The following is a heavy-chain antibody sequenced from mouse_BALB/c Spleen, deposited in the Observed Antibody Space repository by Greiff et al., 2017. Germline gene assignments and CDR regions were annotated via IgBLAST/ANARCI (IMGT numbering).Heavy chain of an antibody. Sequence: VQRVESGAELAKPGASVKMSCKASGYTFTSYWMHWVKQRPGQGLEWIGYINPSTGYTEYNQKFKDKATLTADKSSSTAYMQLSSLTSEDSAVYYCARWGSYGSSYDYYAMDYWGQGTSVTVSS. D-gene: IGHD1-1*01. V-gene: IGHV1-7*01. CDR1: GYTFTSYW. CDR2: INPSTGYT. J-gene: IGHJ4*01. CDR3: ARWGSYGSSYDYYAMDY.